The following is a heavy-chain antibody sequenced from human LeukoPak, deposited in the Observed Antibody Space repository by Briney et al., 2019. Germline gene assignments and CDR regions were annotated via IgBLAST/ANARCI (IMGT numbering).Heavy chain of an antibody. V-gene: IGHV3-53*01. D-gene: IGHD2-8*02. CDR2: IYSGGST. CDR1: GFTVSSNY. CDR3: ARDENTDGMDV. Sequence: GGSLRLSCAASGFTVSSNYMSWVRQAPAKGLEWVSVIYSGGSTYYADSVKGRFTISRDNSKNTLYLQMNSLRAEDTAVYYCARDENTDGMDVWGQGTTVTVSS. J-gene: IGHJ6*02.